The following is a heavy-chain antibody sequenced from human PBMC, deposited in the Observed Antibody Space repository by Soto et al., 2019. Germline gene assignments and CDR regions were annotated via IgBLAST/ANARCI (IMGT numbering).Heavy chain of an antibody. CDR2: IWYDGSNK. J-gene: IGHJ3*02. V-gene: IGHV3-33*01. D-gene: IGHD3-16*01. CDR3: ARDSDPWSLGADAFDI. CDR1: GFTFSSYG. Sequence: VESGGGVVQPGRSLRLSCAASGFTFSSYGMHWVRQAPGKGLEWVAVIWYDGSNKYYADSVKGRFTISRDNSKNTLYLQMNSLRAEDTAVYYCARDSDPWSLGADAFDIWGQGTMVTVSS.